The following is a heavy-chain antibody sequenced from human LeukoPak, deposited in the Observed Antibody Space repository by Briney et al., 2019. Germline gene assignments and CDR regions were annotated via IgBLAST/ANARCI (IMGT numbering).Heavy chain of an antibody. CDR3: AKDLGPFDY. CDR1: GVTFSGQA. V-gene: IGHV3-23*01. Sequence: GGSLRLSCAASGVTFSGQAMSWVRQAPGKGLEWVSGISGSGDKTYYVDSVKGRFTISRDNSKNTLYLQMISLRAEDTAVYYCAKDLGPFDYWGQGTLVTVSS. J-gene: IGHJ4*02. CDR2: ISGSGDKT.